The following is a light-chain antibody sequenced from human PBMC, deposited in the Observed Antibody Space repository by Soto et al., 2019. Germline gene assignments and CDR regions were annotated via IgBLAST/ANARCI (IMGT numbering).Light chain of an antibody. CDR1: QSISSY. CDR2: AAS. CDR3: QQSYSTPHT. J-gene: IGKJ4*01. V-gene: IGKV1-39*01. Sequence: DIDMTQSPSSLSASVVDIVTITCRASQSISSYLNWYQQKPGKAPKLLIYAASSLQSGVPSRFSGSGSGTDFTLTISSLQPEDFATYYCQQSYSTPHTFGGGTKVDIK.